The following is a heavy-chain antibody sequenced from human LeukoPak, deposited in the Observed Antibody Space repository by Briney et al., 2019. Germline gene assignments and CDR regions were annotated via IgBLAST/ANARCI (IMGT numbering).Heavy chain of an antibody. CDR1: GFTFSNAW. J-gene: IGHJ4*02. D-gene: IGHD3-10*01. V-gene: IGHV3-15*01. CDR3: ARGLYYYGSGSYGNFDY. Sequence: GGSLRLSCAASGFTFSNAWMSWVRQAPGKGLEWVGRIKSKTDGGTTDYAAPVKGRFTISRDDSKNTLYLQMNSLRAEDTAVYYCARGLYYYGSGSYGNFDYWGQGTLVTVSS. CDR2: IKSKTDGGTT.